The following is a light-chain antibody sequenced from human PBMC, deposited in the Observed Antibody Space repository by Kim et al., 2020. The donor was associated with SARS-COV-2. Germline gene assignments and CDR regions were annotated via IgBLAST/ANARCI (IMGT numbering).Light chain of an antibody. V-gene: IGKV3-11*01. CDR3: QQRNSWPRT. J-gene: IGKJ1*01. CDR2: DAS. CDR1: QSVGSY. Sequence: EIVLTQSPATLSLYPGESATLSCRASQSVGSYLAWYQQKPGQAPRVLIYDASNRFTGIPARFSGSGSGTDFTLTISSLEPEDFAVYYCQQRNSWPRTFGQGTKVDIK.